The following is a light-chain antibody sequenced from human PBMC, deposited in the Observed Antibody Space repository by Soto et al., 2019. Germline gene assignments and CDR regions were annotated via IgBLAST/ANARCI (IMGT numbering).Light chain of an antibody. J-gene: IGKJ1*01. V-gene: IGKV3-15*01. CDR2: GAS. CDR1: QSVNSN. Sequence: EIVMAQSPATLSVSPGESVTLSCRASQSVNSNFAWYQQKRGQAPRLLIYGASTRATGIPGMFSSRWSGTEFTLTISSLQSADFAVYYCQQKQNLWTFGQGTNVYIK. CDR3: QQKQNLWT.